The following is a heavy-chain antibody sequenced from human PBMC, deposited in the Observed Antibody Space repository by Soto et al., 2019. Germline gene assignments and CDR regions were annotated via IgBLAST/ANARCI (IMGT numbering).Heavy chain of an antibody. CDR3: AREMVAPEKYYYGLDV. J-gene: IGHJ6*02. V-gene: IGHV3-30*04. CDR2: LSSDGKKK. Sequence: QVQLVESGGGVVQPGMSVRFSCAASGFIFSNYAMHWVRQTPGKGLEWMAVLSSDGKKKYYAASVQGRVTISRDNSENMLYLQMDSLGAEDTAVFYCAREMVAPEKYYYGLDVWGQGTTVTVSS. D-gene: IGHD2-15*01. CDR1: GFIFSNYA.